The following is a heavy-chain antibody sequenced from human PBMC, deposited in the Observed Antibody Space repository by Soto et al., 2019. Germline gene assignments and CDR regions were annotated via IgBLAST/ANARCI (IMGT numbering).Heavy chain of an antibody. J-gene: IGHJ1*01. CDR3: TRDFDT. V-gene: IGHV3-74*01. Sequence: PGGSLRLSCAASGFTFSAYWMHWVRQAPGKGLVWVSRIKSDGSSTYYADSVKGRFTISRDDAKNTLHLQMDSLRAEDTAVYYCTRDFDTWGQGPLVTVSS. D-gene: IGHD3-9*01. CDR1: GFTFSAYW. CDR2: IKSDGSST.